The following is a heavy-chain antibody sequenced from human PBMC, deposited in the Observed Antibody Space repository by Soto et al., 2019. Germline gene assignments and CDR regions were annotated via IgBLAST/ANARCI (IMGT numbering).Heavy chain of an antibody. J-gene: IGHJ6*02. CDR2: IVVASGRT. Sequence: RASVKVSCKASGFDFGSFGIQFLRQTRGRGLEWIGWIVVASGRTNYARQFQGRVAFSRDMSSTTAYMDLYDLKSDDTAVYFCSADHPHTAIGWPVWGQGTTVTVSS. V-gene: IGHV1-58*02. CDR1: GFDFGSFG. CDR3: SADHPHTAIGWPV.